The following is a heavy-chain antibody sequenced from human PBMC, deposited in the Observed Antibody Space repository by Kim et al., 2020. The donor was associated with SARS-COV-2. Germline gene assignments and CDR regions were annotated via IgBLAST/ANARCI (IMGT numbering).Heavy chain of an antibody. CDR3: ARGRWLQQYPGAFDI. D-gene: IGHD5-12*01. Sequence: VSVKSRITINPDTAKNQCSLQLNSVTPEDTAVYYCARGRWLQQYPGAFDIWGQGTMVTVSS. V-gene: IGHV6-1*01. J-gene: IGHJ3*02.